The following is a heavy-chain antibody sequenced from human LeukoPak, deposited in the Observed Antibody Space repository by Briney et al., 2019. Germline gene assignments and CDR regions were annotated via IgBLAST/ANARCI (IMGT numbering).Heavy chain of an antibody. CDR2: INPNSGGT. CDR3: ARDSSLLWFGELSIDY. D-gene: IGHD3-10*01. Sequence: ASVKVSCKASGYSFSRNAINWVRQAPGQGLEWMGWINPNSGGTNYAQKFQGRVTMTRDTSISTAYMELSRLRSDDTAVYYCARDSSLLWFGELSIDYWGQGTLVTVSS. CDR1: GYSFSRNA. J-gene: IGHJ4*02. V-gene: IGHV1-2*02.